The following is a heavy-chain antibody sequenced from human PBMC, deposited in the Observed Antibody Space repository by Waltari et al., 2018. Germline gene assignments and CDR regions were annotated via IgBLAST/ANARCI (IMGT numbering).Heavy chain of an antibody. Sequence: QVQLQQWGAGLLKPSETLSLTCAVYGGSFSGYYWSWIRPPPGKGLAWIGEINHSGSTNYNPSLKSRVTISVDTSKNQFSLKLSSVTAADTAVYYCARGGYCSSTSCSGLGRSYGMDVWGQGTTVTVSS. V-gene: IGHV4-34*01. CDR1: GGSFSGYY. CDR3: ARGGYCSSTSCSGLGRSYGMDV. D-gene: IGHD2-2*01. J-gene: IGHJ6*02. CDR2: INHSGST.